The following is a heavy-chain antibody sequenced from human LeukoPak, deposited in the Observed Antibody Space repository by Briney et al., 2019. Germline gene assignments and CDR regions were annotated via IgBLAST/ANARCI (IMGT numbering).Heavy chain of an antibody. D-gene: IGHD6-19*01. CDR3: ARDVWPQGPVAGTGFDY. CDR1: EFTFSSYW. V-gene: IGHV3-7*01. CDR2: IKQDGSEK. J-gene: IGHJ4*02. Sequence: GGSLRLSCAASEFTFSSYWMSWVRQAPGKGLEWVANIKQDGSEKYYVDSVKGRFTISRDNAKNSLYLQMSSLRAEDTAVYYCARDVWPQGPVAGTGFDYWGQGTLVTVSS.